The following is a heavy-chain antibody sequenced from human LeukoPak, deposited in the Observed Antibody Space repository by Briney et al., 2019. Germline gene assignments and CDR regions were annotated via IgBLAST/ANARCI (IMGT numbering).Heavy chain of an antibody. CDR2: IHESGST. Sequence: SGTLSLTCAVSGVSMSSNNWWSWVRQPPGKGLEWIGEIHESGSTNYNPSLKSRVTISVDKSKDQFSLKLSSVTAADTAVYYCARHEGFSQKDWGQRTQVTVSS. CDR1: GVSMSSNNW. CDR3: ARHEGFSQKD. V-gene: IGHV4-4*02. J-gene: IGHJ4*02.